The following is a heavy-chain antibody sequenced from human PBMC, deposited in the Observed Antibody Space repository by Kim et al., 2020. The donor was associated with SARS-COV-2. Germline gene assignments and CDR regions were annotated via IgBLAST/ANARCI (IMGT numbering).Heavy chain of an antibody. D-gene: IGHD6-19*01. CDR3: ARRFASVSGRYYFDF. Sequence: GGSLRLSCAASGFTFSGYAMAWVRQPPGKGLEWVSSINGDGAYTYYADSGKGRFTISRDNSRNTLYLQMNSLRAEDTALYHCARRFASVSGRYYFDFWGQGSLVTVSA. CDR2: INGDGAYT. J-gene: IGHJ4*02. CDR1: GFTFSGYA. V-gene: IGHV3-23*01.